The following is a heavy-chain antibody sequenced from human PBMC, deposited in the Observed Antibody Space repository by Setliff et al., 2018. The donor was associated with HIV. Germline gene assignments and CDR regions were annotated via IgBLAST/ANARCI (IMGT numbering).Heavy chain of an antibody. J-gene: IGHJ3*02. V-gene: IGHV1-18*01. CDR3: TRGSSPGVVVAATRDGFDI. Sequence: ASVKVSCKASGYTFTSYGISWVRQAPGQGLEWMGWINTHSGYTNYAQNVQGRVTVTMDTSTSTAYMELSSLRSEDTAVYYCTRGSSPGVVVAATRDGFDIWGQGTMVTVSS. CDR1: GYTFTSYG. D-gene: IGHD2-15*01. CDR2: INTHSGYT.